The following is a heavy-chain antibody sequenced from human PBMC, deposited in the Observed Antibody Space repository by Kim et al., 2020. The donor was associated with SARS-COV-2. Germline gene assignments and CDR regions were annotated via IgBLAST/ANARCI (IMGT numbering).Heavy chain of an antibody. CDR1: GFTFSSYS. D-gene: IGHD3-3*01. CDR2: ISSSSSYI. CDR3: AKNPREGRFLEWLPPHDAFDI. Sequence: GGSLRLSCAASGFTFSSYSMNWVHQAPGKGLEWVSSISSSSSYIYYADSVKGRFTISRDNAKNSLYLQMNSLRAEDTAVYYCAKNPREGRFLEWLPPHDAFDIWGQGTMVTVSS. V-gene: IGHV3-21*01. J-gene: IGHJ3*02.